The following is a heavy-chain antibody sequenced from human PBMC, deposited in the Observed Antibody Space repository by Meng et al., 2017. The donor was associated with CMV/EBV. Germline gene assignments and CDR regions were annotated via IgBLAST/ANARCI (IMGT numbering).Heavy chain of an antibody. CDR2: IYPGDSDT. CDR1: GYSFTSYW. V-gene: IGHV5-51*01. J-gene: IGHJ3*02. Sequence: KVSCKGSGYSFTSYWTGWVRQMPGKGLEWMGIIYPGDSDTRYSPSFQGQVTISADKSISTAYLQWSSLKASDTAMYYCARHQFKGYCSSTSCYHAFDIWGQGTMVTVSS. CDR3: ARHQFKGYCSSTSCYHAFDI. D-gene: IGHD2-2*01.